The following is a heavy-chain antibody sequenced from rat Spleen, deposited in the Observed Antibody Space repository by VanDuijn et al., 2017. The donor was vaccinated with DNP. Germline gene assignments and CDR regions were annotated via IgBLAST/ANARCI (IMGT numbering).Heavy chain of an antibody. J-gene: IGHJ2*01. D-gene: IGHD4-3*01. CDR1: GFSFRDYD. CDR2: MSPTTRSS. Sequence: EVQLVESGGGLVQPGRSLKLSCVASGFSFRDYDMAWVRQAPSKGLEWVACMSPTTRSSYYRDSVRGRFTVSRDDSTSTLYLHMDSLRSEDTATYYCTRGGTYYFDYWGQGVLVTVSS. V-gene: IGHV5-27*01. CDR3: TRGGTYYFDY.